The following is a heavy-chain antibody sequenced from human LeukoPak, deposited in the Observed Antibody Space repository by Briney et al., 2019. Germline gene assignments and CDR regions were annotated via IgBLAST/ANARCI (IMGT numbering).Heavy chain of an antibody. CDR3: ARQYSSRWFLDF. J-gene: IGHJ4*01. Sequence: ASVKVSCKASGYTFTGYYMHWVRQAPGQGLEWMGWINPTSGGRHCAQKFQGRVNMTRDTSSSTVYMELTRLRSDDTAVYHCARQYSSRWFLDFWGHGTLVTVSS. CDR1: GYTFTGYY. CDR2: INPTSGGR. D-gene: IGHD6-13*01. V-gene: IGHV1-2*02.